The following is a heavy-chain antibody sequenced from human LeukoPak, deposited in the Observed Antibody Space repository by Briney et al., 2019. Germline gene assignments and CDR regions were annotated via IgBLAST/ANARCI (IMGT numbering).Heavy chain of an antibody. J-gene: IGHJ4*02. D-gene: IGHD3-22*01. CDR1: GFTFSSYT. V-gene: IGHV3-21*01. CDR3: ARWRQYNSGYYLDY. CDR2: LSSGSGYI. Sequence: PGGSLRLSYAASGFTFSSYTMNWVRQAPGKGLELVSSLSSGSGYIYYADSVKGRFTISRDNRKNSLYLQMNSLRAEDTAVYYCARWRQYNSGYYLDYWGQGTLVTVSS.